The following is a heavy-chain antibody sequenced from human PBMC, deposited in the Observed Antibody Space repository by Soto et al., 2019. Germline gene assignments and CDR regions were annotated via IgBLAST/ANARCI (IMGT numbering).Heavy chain of an antibody. D-gene: IGHD6-6*01. V-gene: IGHV3-23*01. CDR2: ISGSGGST. CDR3: AKDPNSSSSGGGYFDY. J-gene: IGHJ4*02. CDR1: GFTFSSYA. Sequence: GSLRLSCAASGFTFSSYAMSWVRQAPGKGLEWVSAISGSGGSTYYADSVKGRFTISRDNSKNTLYLQMNSLRAEDTAVYYCAKDPNSSSSGGGYFDYWGQGTLVTAPQ.